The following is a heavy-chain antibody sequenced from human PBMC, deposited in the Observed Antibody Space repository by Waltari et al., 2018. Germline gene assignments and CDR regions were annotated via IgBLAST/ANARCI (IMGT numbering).Heavy chain of an antibody. CDR2: IYYSGRT. V-gene: IGHV4-39*01. D-gene: IGHD4-17*01. J-gene: IGHJ4*02. CDR3: ARVTVTTVLYYFDY. CDR1: GGSISSSSYY. Sequence: QLQLQESGPGLVKPSETLSLTCTVSGGSISSSSYYWGWIRQPPGKGLEWIGSIYYSGRTCYTPALKSRVAISVATSKIQFSLKLSSVAAADTAVYYCARVTVTTVLYYFDYWGQGTLVTVSS.